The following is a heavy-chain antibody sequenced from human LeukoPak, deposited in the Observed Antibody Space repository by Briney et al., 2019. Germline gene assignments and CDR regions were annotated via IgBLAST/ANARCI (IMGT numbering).Heavy chain of an antibody. Sequence: SETLSLTCAVSGYSICSGYYWAWIRQPPGKGLEWIGSIYHCGSTYYKPSLKSRVTISVDTSKNQFSLKVNSVTAADTAVYYCARHGGHSGFDPYDYWGQGTLVTVSS. CDR1: GYSICSGYY. CDR2: IYHCGST. D-gene: IGHD5-12*01. V-gene: IGHV4-38-2*01. J-gene: IGHJ4*02. CDR3: ARHGGHSGFDPYDY.